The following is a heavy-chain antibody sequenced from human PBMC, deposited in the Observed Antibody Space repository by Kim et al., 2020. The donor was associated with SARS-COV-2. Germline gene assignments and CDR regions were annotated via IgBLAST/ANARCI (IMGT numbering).Heavy chain of an antibody. Sequence: ASVKVSCKASGYTFTSYAMHWVRQAPGQRLEWMGWINAGNGNTKYSQKFQGRVTITRDTSASTAYMELSSLRSEDTAVYYCARGSSGWYYFDYWGQGTLVTVSS. V-gene: IGHV1-3*01. CDR3: ARGSSGWYYFDY. CDR1: GYTFTSYA. D-gene: IGHD6-19*01. J-gene: IGHJ4*02. CDR2: INAGNGNT.